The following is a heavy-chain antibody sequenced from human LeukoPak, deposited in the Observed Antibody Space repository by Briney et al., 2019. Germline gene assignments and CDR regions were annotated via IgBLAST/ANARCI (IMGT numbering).Heavy chain of an antibody. J-gene: IGHJ3*02. CDR1: GFTFSGHW. Sequence: GGSLRLSCTASGFTFSGHWMSWVRQAPGKGLEWVASIRQDGSEKHYVDSVEGRFIISRDNAKNSLHLQMNSLRAEDTAVYYCAKGSSRPPNAFNIWGQGTLVTVSS. V-gene: IGHV3-7*01. CDR2: IRQDGSEK. CDR3: AKGSSRPPNAFNI. D-gene: IGHD6-6*01.